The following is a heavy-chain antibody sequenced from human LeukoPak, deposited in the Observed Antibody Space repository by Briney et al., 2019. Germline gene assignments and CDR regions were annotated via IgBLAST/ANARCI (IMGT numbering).Heavy chain of an antibody. V-gene: IGHV3-48*04. CDR3: ARDSYGSGSYYRIDY. Sequence: GGSLSLSYAASGFTFSSFSMNWVRPAPGKGLEWVSYISSSSSTIYYADSVKGRFTISRDNAKNSLYLQMNSLRAEDTAVYYCARDSYGSGSYYRIDYWGQGTLVTVSS. CDR1: GFTFSSFS. J-gene: IGHJ4*02. CDR2: ISSSSSTI. D-gene: IGHD3-10*01.